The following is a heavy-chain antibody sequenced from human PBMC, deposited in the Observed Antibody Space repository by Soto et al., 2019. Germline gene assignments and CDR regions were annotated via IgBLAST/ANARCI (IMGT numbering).Heavy chain of an antibody. CDR3: ARDPTGDYVGAFEM. D-gene: IGHD4-17*01. V-gene: IGHV3-23*01. Sequence: GESLKISCAASGFTFSDYAMSWVRQAPGKGLEWVSSISAGGSGGTTYYADSVKGRFTISRDNSKNTLYLQMNSLRVGDTAVYYCARDPTGDYVGAFEMWGQGTMVTVSS. J-gene: IGHJ3*02. CDR1: GFTFSDYA. CDR2: ISAGGSGGTT.